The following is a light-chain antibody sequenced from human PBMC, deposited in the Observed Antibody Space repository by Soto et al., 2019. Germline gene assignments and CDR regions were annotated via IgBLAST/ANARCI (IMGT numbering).Light chain of an antibody. CDR3: QQYYSTPFT. CDR1: QSVLYSSNNKNY. Sequence: DIVMTQSPDSLAVSLGERATINCKSSQSVLYSSNNKNYLAWYQQKPGQPPKLLIYWASTRESGVPDRFSGSGSGTEFTLTISSLQAEDAALYYCQQYYSTPFTFGPGTKVDIK. V-gene: IGKV4-1*01. CDR2: WAS. J-gene: IGKJ3*01.